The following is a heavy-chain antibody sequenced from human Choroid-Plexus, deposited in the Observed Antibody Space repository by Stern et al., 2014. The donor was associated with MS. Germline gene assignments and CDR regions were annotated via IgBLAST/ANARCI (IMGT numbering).Heavy chain of an antibody. J-gene: IGHJ4*02. CDR1: GFTLSDHY. CDR2: NRNKANSYTT. Sequence: EVQLVESGGGLVQPGGSLRLSCVASGFTLSDHYMDWVRQAPGKGLEWVGRNRNKANSYTTQSAASVKGRFVISRNDSKNPLYLQMNSLKSEDTAVYYCVRVSGSSGSDFWGQGTLVTVSS. D-gene: IGHD6-19*01. V-gene: IGHV3-72*01. CDR3: VRVSGSSGSDF.